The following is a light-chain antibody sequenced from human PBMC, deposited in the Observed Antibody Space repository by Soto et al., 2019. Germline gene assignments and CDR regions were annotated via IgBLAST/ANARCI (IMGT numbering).Light chain of an antibody. CDR1: QSVYNN. Sequence: EMVMTQSPATLSVSPGEKATLSCRASQSVYNNLAWYQQKPGQAPRLLIYFASTRATGIPARFSGSGSGTEFSLTISSLQSEDFALYYCQQYTKWPLTFGGGTKVETK. CDR2: FAS. CDR3: QQYTKWPLT. J-gene: IGKJ4*01. V-gene: IGKV3-15*01.